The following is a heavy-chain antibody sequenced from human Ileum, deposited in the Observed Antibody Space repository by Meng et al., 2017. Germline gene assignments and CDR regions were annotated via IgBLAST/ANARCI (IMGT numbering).Heavy chain of an antibody. J-gene: IGHJ4*02. Sequence: EVLLLESGGGLVKPGRSLRLSCAASGFSFSTYTMHWVRQAPGKGLEWVSSITSSGRFIFYADSVKGRFTISRDNAKSSLYLQMNSLRDGDTAVYYCANELRYYFEYWGQGALVTVSS. D-gene: IGHD4-23*01. CDR1: GFSFSTYT. CDR2: ITSSGRFI. V-gene: IGHV3-21*02. CDR3: ANELRYYFEY.